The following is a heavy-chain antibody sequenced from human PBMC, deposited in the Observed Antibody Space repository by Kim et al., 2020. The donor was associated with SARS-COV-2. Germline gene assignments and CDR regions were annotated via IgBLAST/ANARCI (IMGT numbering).Heavy chain of an antibody. CDR3: AREGMVTTGGPFDY. CDR1: GFTFSSYG. J-gene: IGHJ4*02. D-gene: IGHD4-17*01. CDR2: IWYDGSNK. V-gene: IGHV3-33*01. Sequence: GSLRLSCPASGFTFSSYGMHWVRQAPGKGLEWVAVIWYDGSNKYYADSVKGRFTISRDNSKNTLYLQMNSLRAEDTAVYYCAREGMVTTGGPFDYWGQGTLVTVSS.